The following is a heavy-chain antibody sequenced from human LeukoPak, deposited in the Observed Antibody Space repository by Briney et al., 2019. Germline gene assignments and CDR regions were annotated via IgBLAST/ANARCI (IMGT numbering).Heavy chain of an antibody. Sequence: PSETLSLTCTVSGGSISFYYWSWIRQPPGKGLEWVGYISYSGSTNYDPSLKSRVTISLDTSKNQFSLKLSSVTAADTAVYYCARRSIVAGGLYGMDVWGQGTTVTVSS. J-gene: IGHJ6*02. CDR2: ISYSGST. CDR1: GGSISFYY. V-gene: IGHV4-59*08. CDR3: ARRSIVAGGLYGMDV. D-gene: IGHD6-13*01.